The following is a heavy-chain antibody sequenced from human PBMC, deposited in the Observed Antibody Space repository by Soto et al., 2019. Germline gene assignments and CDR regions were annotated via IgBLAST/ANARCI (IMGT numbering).Heavy chain of an antibody. J-gene: IGHJ6*03. CDR3: ARGLGGVVVAANYYYYYYMDV. CDR2: INHSGST. CDR1: GGSFSGYY. Sequence: SETLSLTCAVYGGSFSGYYWSWIRQPPGKGLEWIGEINHSGSTNYNPSLKSRVTISVDTSKNQFSLKLSSVTAADTAVYYCARGLGGVVVAANYYYYYYMDVWGKGTTVTFSS. V-gene: IGHV4-34*01. D-gene: IGHD2-15*01.